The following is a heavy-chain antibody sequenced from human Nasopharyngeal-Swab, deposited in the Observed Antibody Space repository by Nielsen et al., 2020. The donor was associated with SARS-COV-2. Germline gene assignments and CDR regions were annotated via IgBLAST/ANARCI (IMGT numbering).Heavy chain of an antibody. J-gene: IGHJ4*02. V-gene: IGHV3-23*01. CDR3: AKPISLGVGATTSDY. D-gene: IGHD1-26*01. Sequence: GGSLRLSCAASGFTFSSYAMSWVRQAPGKGLEWVSAISGSGGSTYYADSVKSRFTISRDNSKNTLYLQMNSLRAEDTAVYYCAKPISLGVGATTSDYWGQGTLVTVSS. CDR2: ISGSGGST. CDR1: GFTFSSYA.